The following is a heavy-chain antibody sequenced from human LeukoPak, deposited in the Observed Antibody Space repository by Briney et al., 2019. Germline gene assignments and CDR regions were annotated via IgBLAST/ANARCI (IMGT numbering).Heavy chain of an antibody. CDR3: AKRLGDPRAFHY. Sequence: PGGSLRLSCAAPGFTFSIYAMSWVRQAPGKGLEWVSGISGTSGTINYAAPVKGRFTISRDNSKNTLYLQMNSLRVDDMAVYYCAKRLGDPRAFHYWGQGTLVTVSS. J-gene: IGHJ4*02. CDR1: GFTFSIYA. V-gene: IGHV3-23*01. D-gene: IGHD2-21*02. CDR2: ISGTSGTI.